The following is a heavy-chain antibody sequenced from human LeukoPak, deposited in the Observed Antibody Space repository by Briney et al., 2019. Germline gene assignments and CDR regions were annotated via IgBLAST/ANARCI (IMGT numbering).Heavy chain of an antibody. CDR3: AKDFHRETGCYIVGNSFDY. Sequence: GGSLRLSCAASGFTFSSYSMNWVRQAPGKGLEWVSSISSSSSDIYYADSVKGRFTISRDNSKNTLYLQMNSLRAEDTAVYFWAKDFHRETGCYIVGNSFDYWGQGTLVTLSS. CDR2: ISSSSSDI. D-gene: IGHD1-26*01. J-gene: IGHJ4*02. CDR1: GFTFSSYS. V-gene: IGHV3-21*01.